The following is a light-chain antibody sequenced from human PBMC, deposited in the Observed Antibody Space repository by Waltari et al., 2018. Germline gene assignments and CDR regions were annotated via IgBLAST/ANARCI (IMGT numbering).Light chain of an antibody. CDR2: GAS. V-gene: IGKV3-20*01. J-gene: IGKJ1*01. Sequence: EIVWTQSPGTLSLSPGERATLSCRSSQSIGRALIWYQQKPGQAHRLLIYGASTRATGIPDRFSGSGSGTDFSLTISRLEPEDFAVYYCQRNDRLPVTFGQGTKVEIK. CDR3: QRNDRLPVT. CDR1: QSIGRA.